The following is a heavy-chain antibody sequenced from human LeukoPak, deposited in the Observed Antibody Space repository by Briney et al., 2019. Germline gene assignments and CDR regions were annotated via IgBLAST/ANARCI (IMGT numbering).Heavy chain of an antibody. CDR3: ARAKYSSSWYRFSAFDI. Sequence: PSETLSLTCAVYGGSFSGYYWSWIRQPPGKGLEWIGEINHSGSTNYNPSLKSRVTISVDTSKNQFSLKLSSVTAADTAAYYCARAKYSSSWYRFSAFDIWGQGTMVTVSS. D-gene: IGHD6-13*01. CDR1: GGSFSGYY. V-gene: IGHV4-34*01. CDR2: INHSGST. J-gene: IGHJ3*02.